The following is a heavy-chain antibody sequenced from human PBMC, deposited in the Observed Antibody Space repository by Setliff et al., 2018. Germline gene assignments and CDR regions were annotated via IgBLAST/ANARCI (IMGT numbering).Heavy chain of an antibody. CDR1: GFTFSNAW. D-gene: IGHD6-13*01. CDR3: TTAPLAAASTC. CDR2: IKSKTDGETT. Sequence: GGSLRLSCAASGFTFSNAWMSWVRQAPGKGLEWVGRIKSKTDGETTDFAAPVKGRFTISRDDSKNTLYLQMNSLKTEDTAVYYCTTAPLAAASTCWGQGTLVTVSS. V-gene: IGHV3-15*01. J-gene: IGHJ4*02.